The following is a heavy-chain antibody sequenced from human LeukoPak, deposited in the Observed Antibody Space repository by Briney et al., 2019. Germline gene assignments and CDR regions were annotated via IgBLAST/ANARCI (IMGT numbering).Heavy chain of an antibody. CDR3: ARVTHYYDSGSYPY. V-gene: IGHV4-38-2*02. D-gene: IGHD3-10*01. Sequence: SETLSLTCTVSGYSISSGYYWGWIRQSPGKGLEWIGNIYHGGTTYYNPSLKSRATISVDTSKNQFSLKLSSVTAADTAVYYCARVTHYYDSGSYPYWGQGTLVIVSS. J-gene: IGHJ4*02. CDR1: GYSISSGYY. CDR2: IYHGGTT.